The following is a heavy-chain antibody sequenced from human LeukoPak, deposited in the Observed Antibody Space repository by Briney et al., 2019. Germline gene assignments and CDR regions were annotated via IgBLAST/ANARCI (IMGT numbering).Heavy chain of an antibody. CDR1: GFIFSDYG. CDR2: IWNDGSNT. J-gene: IGHJ3*01. Sequence: GRSLRLSCAASGFIFSDYGMHWVRQAPGKGLEWVAVIWNDGSNTYYGDSVKGLFTISRDNSKNTVYLQMNSLRAGDTAVYYCARDNAGLVKHLDAFDLWGQGTMVTVAS. D-gene: IGHD1-26*01. V-gene: IGHV3-33*01. CDR3: ARDNAGLVKHLDAFDL.